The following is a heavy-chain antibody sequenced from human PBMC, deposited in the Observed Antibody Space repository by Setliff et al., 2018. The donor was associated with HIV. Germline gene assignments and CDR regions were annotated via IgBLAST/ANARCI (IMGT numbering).Heavy chain of an antibody. J-gene: IGHJ3*02. CDR1: GGYITTYY. CDR2: IYYSGST. V-gene: IGHV4-59*08. CDR3: ARLHYYDRSGLTVGAFDI. D-gene: IGHD3-22*01. Sequence: SETLSLTCTVSGGYITTYYWSWIRQPPGKGLEWIGYIYYSGSTNHNPSLKSRVTISVDTSKNQFSLKLSSVTAADTAVYYCARLHYYDRSGLTVGAFDIWGQGTMVTVSS.